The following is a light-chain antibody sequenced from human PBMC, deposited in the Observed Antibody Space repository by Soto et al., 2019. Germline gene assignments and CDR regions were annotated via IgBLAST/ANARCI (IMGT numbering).Light chain of an antibody. CDR3: QQYKSYPLT. CDR1: QSISTW. CDR2: KAS. V-gene: IGKV1-5*03. Sequence: DIQMTQSPSPLSASIGDRVTITCRASQSISTWVAWYQQKPGKAPKLLIYKASILQSGVPSRFSGSGSGTEFTLTISSLQPEDFATYYCQQYKSYPLTFGGGTKVDIK. J-gene: IGKJ4*01.